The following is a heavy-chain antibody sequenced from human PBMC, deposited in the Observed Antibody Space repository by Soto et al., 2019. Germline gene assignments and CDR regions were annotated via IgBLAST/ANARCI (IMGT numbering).Heavy chain of an antibody. CDR3: AREYTYGSNFFDC. V-gene: IGHV4-31*03. CDR1: VCSIRMASYY. J-gene: IGHJ4*02. CDR2: ISHSGST. D-gene: IGHD5-18*01. Sequence: PSETLSLTCTVSVCSIRMASYYWSWIRQHPGKGLEWIGYISHSGSTYYTPSLKSRVIISADTSKNQFSLNLASVTAADTAVYYCAREYTYGSNFFDCWGQGALVTVSS.